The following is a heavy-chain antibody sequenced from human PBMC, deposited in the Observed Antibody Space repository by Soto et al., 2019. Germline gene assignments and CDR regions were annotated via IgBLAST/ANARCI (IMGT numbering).Heavy chain of an antibody. D-gene: IGHD2-15*01. CDR2: INAGNGNT. J-gene: IGHJ4*02. CDR3: ASPIGDCSGGSCYLNFDY. V-gene: IGHV1-3*01. Sequence: QVQLVQSGAEVKKPGASVKVSCKASGYTFTSYAMHWVRQAPGQRLEWMGWINAGNGNTKYSQKFQGRVTITRDTSASTAYMKLSSLRSEDTAVYYCASPIGDCSGGSCYLNFDYWGQGTLVTVSS. CDR1: GYTFTSYA.